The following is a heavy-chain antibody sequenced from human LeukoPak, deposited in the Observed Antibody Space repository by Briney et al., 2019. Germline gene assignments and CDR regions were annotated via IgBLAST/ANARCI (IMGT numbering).Heavy chain of an antibody. CDR2: INHSGST. D-gene: IGHD3-22*01. CDR3: ARVKTMIVVVRLFDY. Sequence: SETLSLTCAVYGGSFSGYYWSWIRQPPGKGLEWIGEINHSGSTNYNPSLKSRVTISVDTSKNQFSLKLSSVTAADTAVYYCARVKTMIVVVRLFDYWGQGTQVTVSS. CDR1: GGSFSGYY. J-gene: IGHJ4*02. V-gene: IGHV4-34*01.